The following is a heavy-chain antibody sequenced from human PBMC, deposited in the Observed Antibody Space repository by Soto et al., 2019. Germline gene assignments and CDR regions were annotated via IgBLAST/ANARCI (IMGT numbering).Heavy chain of an antibody. CDR2: IYYSGST. CDR1: GCSISSSSYY. D-gene: IGHD3-22*01. CDR3: ARHLYYDSSGYYDY. Sequence: SETLSLTCTVSGCSISSSSYYWGWIRQPPGKGLEWIGSIYYSGSTYYNPSLKSRVTISVDTSKNQFSLKLSSVTAADTAVNYCARHLYYDSSGYYDYWGQGTLVTVSS. J-gene: IGHJ4*02. V-gene: IGHV4-39*01.